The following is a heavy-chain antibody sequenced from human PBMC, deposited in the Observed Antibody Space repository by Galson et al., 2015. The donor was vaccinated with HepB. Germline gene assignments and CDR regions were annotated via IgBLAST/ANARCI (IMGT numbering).Heavy chain of an antibody. V-gene: IGHV3-30*04. D-gene: IGHD6-19*01. CDR2: ISYDGSNK. CDR3: ATPPLAGNGPSDY. J-gene: IGHJ4*02. Sequence: SLRLSCAASGFTFSNYAMHWVRQAPGKGLEWVSFISYDGSNKYYTDSVKGRFTISRDNSKNTLYLQMNDLRGEDTAVYYCATPPLAGNGPSDYWGQGTQVTVSS. CDR1: GFTFSNYA.